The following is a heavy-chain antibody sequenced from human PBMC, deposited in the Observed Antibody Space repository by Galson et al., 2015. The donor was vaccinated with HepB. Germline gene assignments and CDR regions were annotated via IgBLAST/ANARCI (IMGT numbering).Heavy chain of an antibody. D-gene: IGHD3-3*01. CDR3: ARHPTAFYDFWSGYSDNWFDP. CDR1: GFTFSNYG. Sequence: LRLSCAASGFTFSNYGMHWVRQAPGKGLEWVAGIWYDGSNKHYADSVKGRFTISRDNSKNTLYLQMDSLRAKDTALYYCARHPTAFYDFWSGYSDNWFDPWGQGTLVIVSS. CDR2: IWYDGSNK. J-gene: IGHJ5*02. V-gene: IGHV3-33*01.